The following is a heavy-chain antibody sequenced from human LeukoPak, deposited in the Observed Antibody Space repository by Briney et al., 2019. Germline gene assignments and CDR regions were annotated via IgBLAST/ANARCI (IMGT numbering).Heavy chain of an antibody. CDR3: ARREPHGDYGGKIRYYYYMDV. Sequence: SETLSLTCAVYGGSFSGYYWSWIRQPPGKVLEWIGEINHSGSTNYNPSLKSRVTMSVDTSKNQFSLKLSSLTAADTAMYYCARREPHGDYGGKIRYYYYMDVWGKGTTITISS. J-gene: IGHJ6*03. D-gene: IGHD4-23*01. CDR1: GGSFSGYY. CDR2: INHSGST. V-gene: IGHV4-34*01.